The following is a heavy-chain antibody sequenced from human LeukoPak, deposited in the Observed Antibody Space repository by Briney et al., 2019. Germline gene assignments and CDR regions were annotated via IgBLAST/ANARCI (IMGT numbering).Heavy chain of an antibody. D-gene: IGHD6-13*01. CDR3: VTAAGLGVYYFDY. CDR2: ISSSSSYI. Sequence: GSLRLSCAASGFTFSSYIMDWVRQAPGKGLEWVSSISSSSSYIYYADSVKGRFTISRDNAKNSLYLQMNSLRAEDTAAYYCVTAAGLGVYYFDYWGQGTLVTVSS. CDR1: GFTFSSYI. V-gene: IGHV3-21*01. J-gene: IGHJ4*02.